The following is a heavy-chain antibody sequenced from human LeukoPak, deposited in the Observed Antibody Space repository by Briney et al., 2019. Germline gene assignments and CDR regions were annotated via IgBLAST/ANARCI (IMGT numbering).Heavy chain of an antibody. CDR3: ARAGIGWNPADS. D-gene: IGHD1-1*01. Sequence: SETLSLTCAVSGDSVGSSNWWTWVRQPPGKGLEWIGEINLRGSTNYNPSLKSRVTISPDEPKNQFSLKLNSVTAADTAVYYCARAGIGWNPADSWGQGTLVTVSS. V-gene: IGHV4-4*02. CDR1: GDSVGSSNW. J-gene: IGHJ4*02. CDR2: INLRGST.